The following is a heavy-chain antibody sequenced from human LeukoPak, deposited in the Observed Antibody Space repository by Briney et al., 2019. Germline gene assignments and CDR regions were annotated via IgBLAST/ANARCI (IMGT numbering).Heavy chain of an antibody. Sequence: GGSLRLSCAASGFTFSNYAMTWVRQAPGKGLEWVSVISGSGGSTYYADSVKGRFTIYRDNSKNTLYLQMNSLRAEDTAVYFCVKSRSGSANWALQIFDNWGQGTLVTVSS. CDR3: VKSRSGSANWALQIFDN. J-gene: IGHJ4*02. D-gene: IGHD1-1*01. CDR1: GFTFSNYA. V-gene: IGHV3-23*01. CDR2: ISGSGGST.